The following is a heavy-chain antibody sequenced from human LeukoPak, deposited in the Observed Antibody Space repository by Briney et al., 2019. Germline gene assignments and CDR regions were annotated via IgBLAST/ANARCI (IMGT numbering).Heavy chain of an antibody. CDR3: ARAGSSSVSRGLFDY. V-gene: IGHV1-46*01. CDR1: GYTFTSHY. Sequence: ASVKVSCKASGYTFTSHYMHWVRQAPGQGLEWMGIINPNGGYTTYAQKSQGRVTMTRDTSTSTVYMELSSLRSEDTAVYYCARAGSSSVSRGLFDYWGQGTLVTVSS. D-gene: IGHD6-6*01. J-gene: IGHJ4*02. CDR2: INPNGGYT.